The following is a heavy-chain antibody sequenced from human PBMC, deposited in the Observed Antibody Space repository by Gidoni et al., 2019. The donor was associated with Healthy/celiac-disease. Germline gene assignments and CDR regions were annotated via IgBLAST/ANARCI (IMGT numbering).Heavy chain of an antibody. CDR1: GYTFTGYY. CDR2: INPNRGVT. D-gene: IGHD3-10*01. Sequence: QVQLVQSGAEVTKPGASVKVSCKASGYTFTGYYMHWVRQAPGQGLEWMGWINPNRGVTNYAKKFQGRVTMTRDTSISTAYMERSRLRSDDTAVYYCARTVKGLWFGELLYWGQGTLVTVSS. CDR3: ARTVKGLWFGELLY. J-gene: IGHJ4*02. V-gene: IGHV1-2*02.